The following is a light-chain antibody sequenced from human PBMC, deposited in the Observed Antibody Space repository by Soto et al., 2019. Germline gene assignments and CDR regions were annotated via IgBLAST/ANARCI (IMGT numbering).Light chain of an antibody. CDR2: HAS. Sequence: EIVMTQSPATLSVSPGERATLSCRADQNIYNNLAWYQQKPGQAPRLLIYHASSRATGIPARFSGSGSGTDFTLTITSLQSEDFAVYYCQQYNNWPLTFGGGTEVEIK. V-gene: IGKV3-15*01. CDR3: QQYNNWPLT. J-gene: IGKJ4*01. CDR1: QNIYNN.